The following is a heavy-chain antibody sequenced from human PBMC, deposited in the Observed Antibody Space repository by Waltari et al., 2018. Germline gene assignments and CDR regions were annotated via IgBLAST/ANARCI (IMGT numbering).Heavy chain of an antibody. CDR2: SSPIFGTA. CDR1: GGTFSSYA. J-gene: IGHJ6*02. V-gene: IGHV1-69*01. CDR3: ARARVYYYDSSGSDYYYYGMDV. D-gene: IGHD3-22*01. Sequence: QVQLVQSGAEVKKPGSSVKVSCKASGGTFSSYAISWVRQAPGQGLEWMGGSSPIFGTANYAQKFQGRVTITADESTSTAYMELSSLRSEDTAVYYCARARVYYYDSSGSDYYYYGMDVWGQGTTVTVSS.